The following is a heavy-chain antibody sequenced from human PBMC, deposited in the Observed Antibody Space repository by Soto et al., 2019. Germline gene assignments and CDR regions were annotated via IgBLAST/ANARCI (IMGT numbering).Heavy chain of an antibody. CDR1: GFTFSSSA. Sequence: LSLSCAASGFTFSSSAMTWVRQAPGKGLEWISYISASGGMTYYADSVKGRFTISRDNFKNTLYLQMNSLRAEDTAIYYCAKKGGSEGGYYAHYLDYWGQGNLVPVSS. CDR2: ISASGGMT. CDR3: AKKGGSEGGYYAHYLDY. D-gene: IGHD3-3*01. J-gene: IGHJ4*02. V-gene: IGHV3-23*01.